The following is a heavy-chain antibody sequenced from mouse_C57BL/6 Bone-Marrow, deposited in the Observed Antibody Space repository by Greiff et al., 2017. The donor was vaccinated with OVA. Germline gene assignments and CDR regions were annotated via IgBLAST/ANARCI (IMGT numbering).Heavy chain of an antibody. Sequence: VKLVESGAELARPGASVKMSCKASGYTFTSYTMHWVKQRPGQGLEWIGYINPSSGYTKYNQKFKDKATLTADKSSSTAYMQLSSLTSEDSAVYYCASYGSYFDYWGQGTTLTVSS. CDR3: ASYGSYFDY. CDR2: INPSSGYT. CDR1: GYTFTSYT. J-gene: IGHJ2*01. D-gene: IGHD2-2*01. V-gene: IGHV1-4*01.